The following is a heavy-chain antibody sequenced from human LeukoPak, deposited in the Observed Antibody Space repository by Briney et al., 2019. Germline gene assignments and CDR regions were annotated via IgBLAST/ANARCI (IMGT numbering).Heavy chain of an antibody. CDR2: ITGSGSNT. CDR3: AKDRALWSFDY. V-gene: IGHV3-23*01. J-gene: IGHJ4*02. Sequence: GGSLRLSCAASGFTFSYSAVTWVRQAPGKGLEWVSAITGSGSNTYYADSVKGRFTISRDNSENMVYLQMNSLRAEDTAVYYCAKDRALWSFDYWGQGTLVTVSS. D-gene: IGHD1-1*01. CDR1: GFTFSYSA.